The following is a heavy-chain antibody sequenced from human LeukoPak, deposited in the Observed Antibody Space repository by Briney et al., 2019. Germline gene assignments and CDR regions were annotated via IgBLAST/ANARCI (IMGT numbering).Heavy chain of an antibody. CDR2: ISRNDETT. D-gene: IGHD3-22*01. V-gene: IGHV3-21*04. CDR3: AKARYYYESSGFSD. Sequence: GGSLRLSCAASGFTFSSYSMNWVRQAPGKGLEWVSCISRNDETTSYADSVKGRFTISRDNARNTLYLQMNSLTAEDTAVYYCAKARYYYESSGFSDWGQGTLVTVSS. J-gene: IGHJ4*02. CDR1: GFTFSSYS.